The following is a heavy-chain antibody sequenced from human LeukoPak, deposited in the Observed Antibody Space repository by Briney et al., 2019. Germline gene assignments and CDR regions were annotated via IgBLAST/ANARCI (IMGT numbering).Heavy chain of an antibody. CDR2: IDTSASYI. D-gene: IGHD3-10*01. CDR1: GFTFNSHS. Sequence: GGSLRLSCAASGFTFNSHSMNWVRQAPGKGLEWVSFIDTSASYIYYGDSMKGRFTISRDNAKNSLYLQMNGLRAKDTAVYYCARGRSITLLRGVAMSDGFDIWGQGAMVTVSS. V-gene: IGHV3-21*01. CDR3: ARGRSITLLRGVAMSDGFDI. J-gene: IGHJ3*02.